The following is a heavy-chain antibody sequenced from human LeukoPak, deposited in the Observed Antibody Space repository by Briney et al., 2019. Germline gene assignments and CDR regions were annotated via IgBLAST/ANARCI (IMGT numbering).Heavy chain of an antibody. V-gene: IGHV4-39*01. J-gene: IGHJ6*02. Sequence: SETLSLTCTVSGGSISSSSYYWGWIRQPPGKGLEWIGNIYYSGSTYYNPSLKSRVTISVDTSKNQFSLKLSSVTAADTAVYYCARAEVSSGYYWGYYYGMDVWGQGTTVTVSS. CDR2: IYYSGST. CDR3: ARAEVSSGYYWGYYYGMDV. CDR1: GGSISSSSYY. D-gene: IGHD3-22*01.